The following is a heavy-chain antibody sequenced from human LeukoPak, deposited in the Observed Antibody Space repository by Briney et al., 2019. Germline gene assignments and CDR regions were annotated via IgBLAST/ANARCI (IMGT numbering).Heavy chain of an antibody. Sequence: PGRSLRLSCAASGFTFSSYAMHWVRQAPGKGLEWVAVISYDGSNKYYAEFVKGRLTISRDNAKNSLYLQMNSLRAEDTAVYYCARDYYYDSSGYWKYWGQGTLVTVSS. CDR3: ARDYYYDSSGYWKY. CDR2: ISYDGSNK. D-gene: IGHD3-22*01. J-gene: IGHJ4*02. CDR1: GFTFSSYA. V-gene: IGHV3-30-3*01.